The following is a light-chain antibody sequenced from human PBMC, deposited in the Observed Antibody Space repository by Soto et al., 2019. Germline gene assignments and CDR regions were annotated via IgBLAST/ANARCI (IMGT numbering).Light chain of an antibody. J-gene: IGKJ1*01. Sequence: EIVLTQSPGTLSLSPGERVTLSCRASQSVSSRYLAWYQQKPGQAPRLLIYGASNRATGIPDRFTGSGSGADFTLTTSRLEPEDFAVYYCQQYDNSPPWTFGQGTKVEIK. CDR2: GAS. V-gene: IGKV3-20*01. CDR1: QSVSSRY. CDR3: QQYDNSPPWT.